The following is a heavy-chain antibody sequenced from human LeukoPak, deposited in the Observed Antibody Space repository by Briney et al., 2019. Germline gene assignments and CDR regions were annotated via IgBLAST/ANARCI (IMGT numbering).Heavy chain of an antibody. CDR2: IYHSGKS. CDR3: ARHPSDWYDVRNNWFDP. D-gene: IGHD1-1*01. V-gene: IGHV4-38-2*01. Sequence: SETLSLTCVVSGYSISSGYYWVWIRQPPGKGLEWIGRIYHSGKSYYNPSLKSRVTMSLNTSRNQFSLKLSSVTAADTAVYYCARHPSDWYDVRNNWFDPWGQGILVTVSS. CDR1: GYSISSGYY. J-gene: IGHJ5*02.